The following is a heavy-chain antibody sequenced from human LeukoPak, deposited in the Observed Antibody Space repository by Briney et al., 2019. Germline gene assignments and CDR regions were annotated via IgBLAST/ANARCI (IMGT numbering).Heavy chain of an antibody. Sequence: ASVKVSCKASGYTFTSYGISWVREAPGQGLEWVGCISAYNGNTHYAQKLQGRVTMTTDTSTSTAYMEVRSLRSDDTAVYYCAVDCSSTSCSLTNSNYWGQGNLVTVSS. CDR1: GYTFTSYG. V-gene: IGHV1-18*01. J-gene: IGHJ4*02. CDR3: AVDCSSTSCSLTNSNY. D-gene: IGHD2-2*01. CDR2: ISAYNGNT.